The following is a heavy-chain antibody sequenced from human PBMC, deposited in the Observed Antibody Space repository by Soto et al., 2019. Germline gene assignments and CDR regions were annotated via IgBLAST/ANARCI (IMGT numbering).Heavy chain of an antibody. J-gene: IGHJ5*02. D-gene: IGHD2-2*01. CDR2: IIPIFGTA. V-gene: IGHV1-69*13. Sequence: SVKVSCKASGGTFSSYAISWVRQAPGQGLEWMGGIIPIFGTANYAQKFQGRVTITADESTSTAYMELSSLRSEDTAVYYFARGGYCSSTSCYGWFDPWGQGTLVTVSS. CDR1: GGTFSSYA. CDR3: ARGGYCSSTSCYGWFDP.